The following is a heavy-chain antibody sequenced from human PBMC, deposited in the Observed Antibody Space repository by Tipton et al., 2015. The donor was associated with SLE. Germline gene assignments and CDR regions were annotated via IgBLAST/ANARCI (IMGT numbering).Heavy chain of an antibody. J-gene: IGHJ5*02. D-gene: IGHD6-13*01. CDR1: GGSISSHY. CDR3: ASEGAAGYNWFDP. V-gene: IGHV4-4*08. Sequence: TLSLTCTVSGGSISSHYWSWIRQPPGKGLEWIGHIYTSGSTNCNPSLKSRVTISLDTSKNQFSLKLSSVTAADTAVYYCASEGAAGYNWFDPWGQGTLVTVSS. CDR2: IYTSGST.